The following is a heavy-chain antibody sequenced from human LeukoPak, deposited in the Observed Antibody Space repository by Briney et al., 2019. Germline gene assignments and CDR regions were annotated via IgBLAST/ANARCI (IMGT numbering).Heavy chain of an antibody. J-gene: IGHJ4*02. CDR3: ARGTAGYDSSGYYAGELDY. CDR2: IYHSGST. CDR1: GGSISSGGYS. D-gene: IGHD3-22*01. V-gene: IGHV4-30-2*01. Sequence: PSQTLSLTCAVSGGSISSGGYSWSWIRQPPGKGLEWIGYIYHSGSTYYNPSLKSRVTISVDRSKNQFSLKPSAVTAADTAVYYCARGTAGYDSSGYYAGELDYWGQGTLVTVSS.